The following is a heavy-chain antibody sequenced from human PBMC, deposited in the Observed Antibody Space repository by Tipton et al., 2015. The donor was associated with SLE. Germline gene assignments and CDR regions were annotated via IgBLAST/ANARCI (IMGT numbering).Heavy chain of an antibody. CDR1: GFSVSSNY. Sequence: SLRLSCAASGFSVSSNYMSWVRQAPGKGLEWVSVIYSAGDTYYADSVKGRFTISRDNSKNTLYLQLKSLRGEDAATYYCTSFDPIDYWGQGTLVTVSS. CDR2: IYSAGDT. J-gene: IGHJ4*02. V-gene: IGHV3-53*01. CDR3: TSFDPIDY.